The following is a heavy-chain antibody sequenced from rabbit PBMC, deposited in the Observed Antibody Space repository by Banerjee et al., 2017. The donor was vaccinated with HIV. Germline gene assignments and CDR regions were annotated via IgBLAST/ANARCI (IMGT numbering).Heavy chain of an antibody. D-gene: IGHD1-1*01. CDR3: ARDLPHSSGYSFNL. V-gene: IGHV1S40*01. CDR2: IDTADGDT. CDR1: GFSFSSGYD. J-gene: IGHJ4*01. Sequence: QSLEESGGDLVKPGASLTLTCEASGFSFSSGYDMCWVRQAPGKGLEWIGCIDTADGDTYYASWAKGRFTISNTSSTVDLKMTSLTAADTATYFCARDLPHSSGYSFNLWGPGTLVTVS.